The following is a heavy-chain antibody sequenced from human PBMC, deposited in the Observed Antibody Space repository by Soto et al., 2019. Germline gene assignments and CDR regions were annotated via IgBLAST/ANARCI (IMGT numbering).Heavy chain of an antibody. V-gene: IGHV4-34*01. CDR2: INHSGST. J-gene: IGHJ4*02. D-gene: IGHD1-1*01. CDR3: ARAFAIDRYTHYFDY. CDR1: GGSFSGYY. Sequence: SETLSLTCAVYGGSFSGYYWSWIRQPPGKGLEWIGEINHSGSTNYNPSLKSRVTISVDTSKKQFSLKLNSVTAADTAVYYCARAFAIDRYTHYFDYWGQGPLVTVSS.